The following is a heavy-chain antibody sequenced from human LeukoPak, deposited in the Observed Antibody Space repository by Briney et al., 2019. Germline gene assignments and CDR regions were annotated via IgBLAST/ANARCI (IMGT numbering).Heavy chain of an antibody. CDR2: IYHSGST. CDR1: GGSISSSNW. Sequence: PSGTLSLTCAVSGGSISSSNWWNWIRQPPGKGLEWIGEIYHSGSTNYNPSLKSRVTISVDKSKNQFSLKLSSVTAADTAVYYCARVPTPYYYDSGPAYWGQGTLVTVSS. V-gene: IGHV4-4*02. CDR3: ARVPTPYYYDSGPAY. J-gene: IGHJ4*02. D-gene: IGHD3-22*01.